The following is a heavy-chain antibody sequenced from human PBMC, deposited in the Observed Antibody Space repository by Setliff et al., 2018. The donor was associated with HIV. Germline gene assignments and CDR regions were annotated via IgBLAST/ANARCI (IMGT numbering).Heavy chain of an antibody. CDR2: IYSSGST. D-gene: IGHD1-26*01. Sequence: SETLSLTCTVSGGSISSSSYYWGWIRQPPGKGLEWIGSIYSSGSTYYNPSLKSRVTISVDTSKNQFSLKLSSVTAEDTAVYYCARDLELGRTHKDAFDIWGQGTMVTVSS. CDR1: GGSISSSSYY. CDR3: ARDLELGRTHKDAFDI. V-gene: IGHV4-39*02. J-gene: IGHJ3*02.